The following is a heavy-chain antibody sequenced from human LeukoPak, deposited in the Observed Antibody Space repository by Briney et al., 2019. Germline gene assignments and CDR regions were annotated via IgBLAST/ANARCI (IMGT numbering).Heavy chain of an antibody. J-gene: IGHJ1*01. CDR1: GFTFSTYW. Sequence: GGSLRLSCAASGFTFSTYWMHWVRQTPGKGLLWVSRINTDGSITNYADSVKGRFTISRDNAKNTLYLQMNSLRSEDTAVYYCARVPPSVGEATSEYFQDWGQGTLVTVSS. D-gene: IGHD1-26*01. CDR2: INTDGSIT. V-gene: IGHV3-74*01. CDR3: ARVPPSVGEATSEYFQD.